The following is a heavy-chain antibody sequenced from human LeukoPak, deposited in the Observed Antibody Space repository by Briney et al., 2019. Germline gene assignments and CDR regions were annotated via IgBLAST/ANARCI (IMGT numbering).Heavy chain of an antibody. CDR3: ARDWNTISYMDV. Sequence: ASVKVSCXASGYTFTGYDINWVRQATGQGLEWMGWMNPNSGNTGHAQKFQGRVTMTRNTSISTAYMELSSLRSEDTAVYYCARDWNTISYMDVWGKGTTVTVSS. V-gene: IGHV1-8*02. D-gene: IGHD3-3*01. CDR1: GYTFTGYD. CDR2: MNPNSGNT. J-gene: IGHJ6*03.